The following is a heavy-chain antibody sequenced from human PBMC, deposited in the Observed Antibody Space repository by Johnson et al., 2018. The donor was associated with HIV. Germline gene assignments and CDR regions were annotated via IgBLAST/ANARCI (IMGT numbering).Heavy chain of an antibody. D-gene: IGHD6-13*01. J-gene: IGHJ3*02. V-gene: IGHV3-11*04. Sequence: QMQLVESGGGLVNPGGSLRLSCAASGFSFSDYYMSWIRQAPGKGLEWVSYITSSGNTVYYADSVKGRFTISRDNSKNTLYLQMNSLRAEDTAVYYCAKDRDSSSWYGYDAFDIWGQGTMVTISS. CDR2: ITSSGNTV. CDR1: GFSFSDYY. CDR3: AKDRDSSSWYGYDAFDI.